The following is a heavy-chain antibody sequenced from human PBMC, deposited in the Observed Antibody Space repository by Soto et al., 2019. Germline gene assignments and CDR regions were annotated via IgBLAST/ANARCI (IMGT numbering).Heavy chain of an antibody. CDR1: GGSIRSDGYY. J-gene: IGHJ5*02. CDR3: ARDRDYNYGSGSNSFDP. D-gene: IGHD3-10*01. Sequence: SETLSLTCTVSGGSIRSDGYYWSWIHQYPGEGLEWIGYIYHSGTTHYNPSLKSRVTISVDTSKNQFSLTLSSVTAADTAVYYCARDRDYNYGSGSNSFDPWGRGTLVTVSS. CDR2: IYHSGTT. V-gene: IGHV4-31*03.